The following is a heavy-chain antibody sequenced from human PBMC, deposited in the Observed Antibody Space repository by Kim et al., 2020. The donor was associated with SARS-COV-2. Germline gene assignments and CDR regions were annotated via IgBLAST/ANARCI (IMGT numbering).Heavy chain of an antibody. CDR3: ARDRNAVGRGAAGTWGRFDP. D-gene: IGHD6-13*01. CDR2: INAGNGNT. Sequence: ASVKVSCKASGYTFTSYAMHWVRQAPGQRLEWMGWINAGNGNTKYSQKFQGRVTITRDTSASTAYIELSSLRSEDTAVYYCARDRNAVGRGAAGTWGRFDPWGQGTLVTVSS. V-gene: IGHV1-3*01. J-gene: IGHJ5*02. CDR1: GYTFTSYA.